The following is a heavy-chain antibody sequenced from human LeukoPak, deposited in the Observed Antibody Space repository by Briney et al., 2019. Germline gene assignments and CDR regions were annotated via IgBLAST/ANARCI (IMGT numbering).Heavy chain of an antibody. Sequence: ASVKVSCKASGYTFTSYYMHWVRQAPGQGLEWMGIINPSGGSTSYAQKFQGRVTMTRDTSTSTVYMELSSLRSEDTAVYYCAREEGTYYYDSSLGGAAFDIWGQGTMVTVSP. V-gene: IGHV1-46*03. CDR3: AREEGTYYYDSSLGGAAFDI. D-gene: IGHD3-22*01. J-gene: IGHJ3*02. CDR1: GYTFTSYY. CDR2: INPSGGST.